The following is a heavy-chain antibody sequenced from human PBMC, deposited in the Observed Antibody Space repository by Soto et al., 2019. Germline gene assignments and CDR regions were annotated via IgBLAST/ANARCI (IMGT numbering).Heavy chain of an antibody. V-gene: IGHV1-69*04. CDR1: AGTFSSYT. J-gene: IGHJ6*02. Sequence: QVQLVHSGAEVKKPGSSVKVSCKASAGTFSSYTISWVRQAPGQGLEWMGRIIPILGIANYAQKFQGRVTIPADKSTSTADMELSSLRSEDTAVYYCARDTAMTSYYYYGMDVWGQGTTVTDSS. D-gene: IGHD5-18*01. CDR2: IIPILGIA. CDR3: ARDTAMTSYYYYGMDV.